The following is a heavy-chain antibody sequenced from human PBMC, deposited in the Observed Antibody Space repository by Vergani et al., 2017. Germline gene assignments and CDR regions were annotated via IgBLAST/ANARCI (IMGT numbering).Heavy chain of an antibody. CDR3: ARGAVAASYYYGMDV. CDR1: GYSFTSYW. D-gene: IGHD6-19*01. J-gene: IGHJ6*02. V-gene: IGHV5-51*01. Sequence: EVQLVQSGAEVKKPGESLKISCKGSGYSFTSYWIGWVRQMPGKGLEWMGIIYPGDSDTRYSPSFQGQVTIPADKSISTAYLQWSSLKASDTAMYYCARGAVAASYYYGMDVWGQGTTVTVSS. CDR2: IYPGDSDT.